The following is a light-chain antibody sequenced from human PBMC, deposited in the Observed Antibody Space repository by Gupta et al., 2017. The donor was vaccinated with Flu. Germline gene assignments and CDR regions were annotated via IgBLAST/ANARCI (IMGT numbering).Light chain of an antibody. CDR1: STEIGSYNH. CDR3: CSYAGTRTLK. J-gene: IGLJ2*01. CDR2: DVN. V-gene: IGLV2-23*02. Sequence: SVTISCTGTSTEIGSYNHVSWYQPYPGKAHRLMIYDVNKRPSGLAERFSGSKSGNTASLTISGRQPDDEANYYCCSYAGTRTLKFGGGTKVTVL.